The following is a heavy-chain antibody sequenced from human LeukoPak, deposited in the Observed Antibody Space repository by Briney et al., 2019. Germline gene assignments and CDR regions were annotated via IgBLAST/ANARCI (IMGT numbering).Heavy chain of an antibody. D-gene: IGHD6-6*01. J-gene: IGHJ5*02. V-gene: IGHV3-48*04. Sequence: GGSLRLSCVASGFTFSSSTMNWVRQAPGKGLEWVSYISSSGSTIYYADSVKGRFTISRDNAKNSLYLQMNSLRAEDTAVYYCARDVSSRRGWFDPWGQGTLVTVSS. CDR1: GFTFSSST. CDR3: ARDVSSRRGWFDP. CDR2: ISSSGSTI.